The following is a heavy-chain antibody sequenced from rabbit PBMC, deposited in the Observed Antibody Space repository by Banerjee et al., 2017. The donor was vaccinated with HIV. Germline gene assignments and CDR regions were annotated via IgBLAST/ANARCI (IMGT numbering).Heavy chain of an antibody. D-gene: IGHD1-1*01. J-gene: IGHJ4*01. CDR2: IGNGSGST. CDR1: GIDFSSYYY. V-gene: IGHV1S43*01. CDR3: ARDGASGYNFNL. Sequence: QEQLEESGGGLVKPGGTLTLTCKASGIDFSSYYYMCWVRQAPGKGLEWIGCIGNGSGSTWYASWVNGRFTISKTSSTTVTLQMTSLTSADTATYFCARDGASGYNFNLWGPGTLVTVS.